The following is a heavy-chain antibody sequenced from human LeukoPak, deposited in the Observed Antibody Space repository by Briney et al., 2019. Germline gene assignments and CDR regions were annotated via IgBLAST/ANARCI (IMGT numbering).Heavy chain of an antibody. CDR1: GYTFTGYY. V-gene: IGHV1-2*06. CDR2: INPNSGGT. Sequence: ASVKVSCKASGYTFTGYYMHWVRQAPGQGLEWMGRINPNSGGTNYAQKFQGRVTMTRDTSISTAYIELSRLRSDDPAVYYCARVGGYCSGGSCYSTPEYFQHWGQGTLVSVSS. CDR3: ARVGGYCSGGSCYSTPEYFQH. D-gene: IGHD2-15*01. J-gene: IGHJ1*01.